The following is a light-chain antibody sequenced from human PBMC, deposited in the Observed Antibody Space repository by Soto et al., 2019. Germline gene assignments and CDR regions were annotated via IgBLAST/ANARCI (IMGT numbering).Light chain of an antibody. J-gene: IGLJ1*01. Sequence: QSVLTQPPSVSAAPGQKVTISCSGSSSNIGNNYVSWYQQLPGTAPKLLIYENNKRPSGMPDRLSGSRSGRSATLGISGLQAGGFSDDYGGTWLCSLCVYVVGTRTRVPV. CDR2: ENN. V-gene: IGLV1-51*02. CDR3: GTWLCSLCVYV. CDR1: SSNIGNNY.